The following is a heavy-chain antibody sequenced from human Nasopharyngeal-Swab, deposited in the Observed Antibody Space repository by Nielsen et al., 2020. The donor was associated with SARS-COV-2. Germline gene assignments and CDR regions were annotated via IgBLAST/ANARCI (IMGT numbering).Heavy chain of an antibody. J-gene: IGHJ6*02. CDR3: ARLGTESYHYYSLDV. D-gene: IGHD1-1*01. CDR1: GFTFSIYS. CDR2: ISSSNNYI. Sequence: GGSLRLSCAASGFTFSIYSMNWVRQAPGKGLEWVSSISSSNNYIYYEDSVKGRFTISRDNTKKSLYLQMNSLRAEDTVVYYCARLGTESYHYYSLDVWGQGTTVTVSS. V-gene: IGHV3-21*01.